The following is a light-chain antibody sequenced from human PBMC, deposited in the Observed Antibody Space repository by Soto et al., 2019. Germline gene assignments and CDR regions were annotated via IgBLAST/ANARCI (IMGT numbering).Light chain of an antibody. Sequence: QAVVTQPTSVSGAPRQRVTISCTGTSSDVGGYNYVSWYQQHPGKAPKLMIYDVSNRPSGVSNRFSGSKSGNTASLTISGLQAEDEADYYCSSYTSSSTLVVFGGGTKLTVL. J-gene: IGLJ2*01. CDR1: SSDVGGYNY. CDR2: DVS. V-gene: IGLV2-14*01. CDR3: SSYTSSSTLVV.